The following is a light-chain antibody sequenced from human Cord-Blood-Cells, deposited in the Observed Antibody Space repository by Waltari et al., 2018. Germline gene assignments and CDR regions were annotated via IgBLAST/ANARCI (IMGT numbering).Light chain of an antibody. CDR1: TGAVTSGYY. Sequence: QTVVTQEPSLTVSPGGTVTLTCASSTGAVTSGYYPNWFQQTPGQAPRALIYSTSNKPPWTPARFSGSLLGGKAALTLSGVQPEDEAEYYCLLYYGGAVVFGGGTKLTVL. CDR3: LLYYGGAVV. V-gene: IGLV7-43*01. CDR2: STS. J-gene: IGLJ2*01.